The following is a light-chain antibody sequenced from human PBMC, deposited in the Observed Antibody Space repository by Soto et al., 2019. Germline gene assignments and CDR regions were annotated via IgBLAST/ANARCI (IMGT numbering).Light chain of an antibody. Sequence: DIQMTQSPSSLSASVGDSVTITCRASQGINKFLAWFQQKPGTAPKSLISTASRLQSGVPSRFSGSGSGTHFTLTINNLQPEDFATYYCQQYESFPLTFAGVTRVEIK. CDR2: TAS. CDR3: QQYESFPLT. V-gene: IGKV1-16*01. J-gene: IGKJ4*01. CDR1: QGINKF.